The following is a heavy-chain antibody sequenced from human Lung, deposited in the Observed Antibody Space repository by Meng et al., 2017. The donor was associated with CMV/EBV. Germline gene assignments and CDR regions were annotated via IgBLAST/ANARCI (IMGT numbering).Heavy chain of an antibody. CDR3: ARDQVTSRVWSNWFDP. CDR2: TYYRLLWFN. V-gene: IGHV6-1*01. CDR1: SSYNGA. D-gene: IGHD6-19*01. J-gene: IGHJ5*02. Sequence: SSYNGAWNWIRQSPSRGLEWLGRTYYRLLWFNEYAVSVKSRINIKADTSKNQFSLQLDSVTPEDTAVYYCARDQVTSRVWSNWFDPWGQGILVTVSS.